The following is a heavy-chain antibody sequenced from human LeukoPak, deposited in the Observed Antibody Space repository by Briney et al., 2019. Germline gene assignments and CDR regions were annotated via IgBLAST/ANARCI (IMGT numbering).Heavy chain of an antibody. Sequence: SETLSLTCTVSGGSISSGDYYWSWIRQPPGKGLEWIGYIYYSGGTYYNPSLKSRVTISVDTSKNQFSLKLSSVTAADTAVYYCARDQYSSGYDAFDIWGQGTMVTVSS. J-gene: IGHJ3*02. V-gene: IGHV4-30-4*08. CDR2: IYYSGGT. CDR3: ARDQYSSGYDAFDI. D-gene: IGHD6-19*01. CDR1: GGSISSGDYY.